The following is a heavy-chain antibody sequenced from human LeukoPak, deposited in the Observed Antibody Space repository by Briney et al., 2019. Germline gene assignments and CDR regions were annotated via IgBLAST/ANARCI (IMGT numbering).Heavy chain of an antibody. CDR2: FYYDGST. J-gene: IGHJ3*01. Sequence: SETLSLTCTVSGCSFSSSSYYWAWIRRPPGKGLEWIGSFYYDGSTYYNPPLKSRVTVSVDTSKNQFSLRLTSVSAADTAFYYCVRRAHVDMPVWGQGTLVTVSS. CDR3: VRRAHVDMPV. D-gene: IGHD2-2*01. CDR1: GCSFSSSSYY. V-gene: IGHV4-39*01.